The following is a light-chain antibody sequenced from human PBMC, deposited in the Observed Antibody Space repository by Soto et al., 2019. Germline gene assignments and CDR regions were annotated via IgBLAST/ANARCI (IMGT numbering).Light chain of an antibody. CDR1: QSVSSTY. CDR3: QHYGSSPLFT. Sequence: EIVLTQSPGTLSLSPGERATLSCRASQSVSSTYLAWYQQKPGQAPRLLIYGASIRATGIPDRFSGSGSGTDFTLTISRLEPEDVAVYYCQHYGSSPLFTFGPGTKVDFK. V-gene: IGKV3-20*01. J-gene: IGKJ3*01. CDR2: GAS.